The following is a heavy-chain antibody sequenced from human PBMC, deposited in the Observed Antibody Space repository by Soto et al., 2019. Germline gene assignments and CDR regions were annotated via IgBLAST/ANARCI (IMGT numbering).Heavy chain of an antibody. Sequence: XXSLRLAFAASGFTVSSDYMGWVPQAPGKGLEWVSVIYTGGSTYYADSVKGRFTFSRDNSKNTLYLQMSSLRAEDTAVYYCARAYGGNPALFDPWGQGTLVTVSS. D-gene: IGHD4-17*01. CDR1: GFTVSSDY. V-gene: IGHV3-53*01. CDR3: ARAYGGNPALFDP. J-gene: IGHJ5*02. CDR2: IYTGGST.